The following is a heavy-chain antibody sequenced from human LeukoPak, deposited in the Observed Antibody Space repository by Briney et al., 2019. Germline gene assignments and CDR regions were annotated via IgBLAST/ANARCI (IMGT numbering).Heavy chain of an antibody. V-gene: IGHV3-23*01. D-gene: IGHD2-15*01. Sequence: GGSLRLSCAASGFTFSSYAMSWVRQAPGKGLEWVSAISGSGGSTYYADPVKGRFTISRDNSKNTLYLQMNSLRAEDTAVYYCAKDREAIVVVVAALDYWGQGTLVTVSS. CDR3: AKDREAIVVVVAALDY. J-gene: IGHJ4*02. CDR2: ISGSGGST. CDR1: GFTFSSYA.